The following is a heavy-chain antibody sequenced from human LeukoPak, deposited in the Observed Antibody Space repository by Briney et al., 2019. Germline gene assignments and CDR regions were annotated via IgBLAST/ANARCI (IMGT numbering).Heavy chain of an antibody. Sequence: SETLPLTCAVYGGSFSGYYWSWIRQPPGKGLEWIGEINHSGSTNYKSSLKSRVTISVDTSKNQFSLKLSSVTAADTAVYYCARGGISGYVYWGQGTLVTVSS. D-gene: IGHD5-12*01. CDR3: ARGGISGYVY. J-gene: IGHJ4*02. CDR2: INHSGST. CDR1: GGSFSGYY. V-gene: IGHV4-34*01.